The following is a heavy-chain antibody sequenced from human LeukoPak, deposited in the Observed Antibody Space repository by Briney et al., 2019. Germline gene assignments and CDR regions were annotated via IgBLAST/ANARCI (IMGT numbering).Heavy chain of an antibody. V-gene: IGHV1-18*01. CDR2: ISAYNGNT. D-gene: IGHD2-2*01. Sequence: GASVKVSCKASGYTFTSYVTTGWRQPPDKGLNGLGWISAYNGNTNYAQKLQGRVTMTTDTSTSTAYMELRSLRSDDTAVYYCARAWVPAEGMDVWGQGTTVTVSS. CDR1: GYTFTSYV. J-gene: IGHJ6*02. CDR3: ARAWVPAEGMDV.